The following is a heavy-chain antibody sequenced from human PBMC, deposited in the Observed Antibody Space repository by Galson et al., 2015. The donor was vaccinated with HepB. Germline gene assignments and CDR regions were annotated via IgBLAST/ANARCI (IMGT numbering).Heavy chain of an antibody. D-gene: IGHD1-26*01. CDR1: GFTFSSYA. J-gene: IGHJ4*02. Sequence: SLRLSCAASGFTFSSYAMSWVRQAPGKGLEWVSAISGSASSTYYGDSVKSRFTISRDNSKNRLYLQMNSLRAGDTAVYYCARVGWELRPLDYWGQGTLVTVSS. V-gene: IGHV3-23*01. CDR3: ARVGWELRPLDY. CDR2: ISGSASST.